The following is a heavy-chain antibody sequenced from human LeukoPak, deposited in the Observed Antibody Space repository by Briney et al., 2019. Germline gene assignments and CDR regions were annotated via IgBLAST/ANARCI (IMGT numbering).Heavy chain of an antibody. CDR3: AKDLRPYSSSWLLDY. D-gene: IGHD6-13*01. J-gene: IGHJ4*02. V-gene: IGHV3-7*01. CDR2: IKPDGSER. CDR1: GFTFSSTW. Sequence: GGSLRLSFAASGFTFSSTWMSWVRQAPGKGLEWVANIKPDGSERYYVDSVKGRFTISRDNSKNTLYLQMNSLRAEDTAVYYCAKDLRPYSSSWLLDYWGQGTLVTVSS.